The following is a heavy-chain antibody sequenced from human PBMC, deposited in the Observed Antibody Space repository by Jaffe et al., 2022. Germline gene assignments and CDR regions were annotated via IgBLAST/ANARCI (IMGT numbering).Heavy chain of an antibody. CDR2: ISSSGSTI. CDR1: GFTFSSYE. V-gene: IGHV3-48*03. J-gene: IGHJ5*02. CDR3: AREVSSWFDP. Sequence: EVQLVESGGGLVQPGGSLRLSCAASGFTFSSYEMNWVRQAPGKGLEWVSYISSSGSTIYYADSVKGRFTISRDNAKNSLYLQMNSLRAEDTAVYYCAREVSSWFDPWGQGTLVTVSS. D-gene: IGHD2-2*01.